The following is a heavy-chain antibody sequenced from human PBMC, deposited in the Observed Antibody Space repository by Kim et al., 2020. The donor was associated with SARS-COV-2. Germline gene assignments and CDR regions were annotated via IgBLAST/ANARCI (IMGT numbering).Heavy chain of an antibody. D-gene: IGHD4-4*01. V-gene: IGHV3-23*01. CDR2: ISGSGGST. Sequence: GGSLRLSCAASGFTFSSYAMSWVRQAPGKGLEWVSAISGSGGSTYYADSVKGRFTISRDNSKNTLYLQMNSLRAEDTAVYYCAKEGVYSNYGPGWYYGMDVWGQGTTVTVSS. J-gene: IGHJ6*02. CDR1: GFTFSSYA. CDR3: AKEGVYSNYGPGWYYGMDV.